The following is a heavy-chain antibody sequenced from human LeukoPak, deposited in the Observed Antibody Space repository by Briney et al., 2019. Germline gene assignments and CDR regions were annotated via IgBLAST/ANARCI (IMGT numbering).Heavy chain of an antibody. Sequence: GGSLRLSCAASGFTVSSNYMSWVRQAPGKGLEWVSVIYSGGSTYYADSVKGRFTISRDYAKNTLYLQMSSLRAEDTAVYYCARGAVTPHYYYYMDVWGKGTTVTVSS. J-gene: IGHJ6*03. CDR1: GFTVSSNY. V-gene: IGHV3-66*01. CDR3: ARGAVTPHYYYYMDV. D-gene: IGHD4-11*01. CDR2: IYSGGST.